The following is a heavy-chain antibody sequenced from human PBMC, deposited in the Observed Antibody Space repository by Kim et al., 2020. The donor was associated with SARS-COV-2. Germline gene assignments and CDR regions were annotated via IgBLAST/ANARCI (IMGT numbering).Heavy chain of an antibody. Sequence: SETLSLTCTVSGGSISSSSYYWGWIRQPPGKGLEWIGSIYYSGSTYYNPSLMSRVTISVDTSKNQFSLKLSSVTAADTAVYYCARRGDYGEPFDYWGQGTLVTVSS. CDR1: GGSISSSSYY. D-gene: IGHD4-17*01. CDR3: ARRGDYGEPFDY. J-gene: IGHJ4*02. CDR2: IYYSGST. V-gene: IGHV4-39*01.